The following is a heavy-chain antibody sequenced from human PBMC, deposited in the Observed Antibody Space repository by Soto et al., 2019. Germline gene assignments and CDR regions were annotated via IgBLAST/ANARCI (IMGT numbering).Heavy chain of an antibody. V-gene: IGHV1-46*01. CDR3: ARGPASAFDI. Sequence: ASVKVSCKASGYTVTIYYMHLVRQAPGQGLEWMGIINPSGGSTSYAQKFQGRVTMTRDTSTSTVYMELSSLRSEDTAVYYCARGPASAFDIWGQGTMVTVSS. J-gene: IGHJ3*02. CDR2: INPSGGST. CDR1: GYTVTIYY.